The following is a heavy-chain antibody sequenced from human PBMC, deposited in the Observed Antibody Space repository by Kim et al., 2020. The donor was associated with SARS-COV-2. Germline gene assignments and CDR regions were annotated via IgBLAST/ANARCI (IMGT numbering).Heavy chain of an antibody. CDR3: AKDLGALWFGRNYYYYGMDV. J-gene: IGHJ6*02. CDR1: GFTFSSYA. D-gene: IGHD3-10*01. V-gene: IGHV3-23*01. CDR2: ISGSGGST. Sequence: GGSLRLSCAASGFTFSSYAMSWVRQAPGKGLEWVSAISGSGGSTYYADSVKGRFTISRDNSKNTLYLQMNSLRAEDTAVYYCAKDLGALWFGRNYYYYGMDVWGQGTTVTVSS.